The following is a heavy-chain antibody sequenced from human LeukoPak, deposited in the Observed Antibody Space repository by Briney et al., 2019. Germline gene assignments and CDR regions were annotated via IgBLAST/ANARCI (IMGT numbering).Heavy chain of an antibody. D-gene: IGHD3-22*01. CDR1: AGSISSGDYY. Sequence: SQTLSLTCTVSAGSISSGDYYWSWIRQPPGKGLEWIAYMYYSGSTYYNPSLKSRVTMSADTSKNQLSLKLSSVTAADTAVYYCARPYYYDSRIDPWGQGILVTVSS. V-gene: IGHV4-30-4*01. CDR2: MYYSGST. J-gene: IGHJ5*02. CDR3: ARPYYYDSRIDP.